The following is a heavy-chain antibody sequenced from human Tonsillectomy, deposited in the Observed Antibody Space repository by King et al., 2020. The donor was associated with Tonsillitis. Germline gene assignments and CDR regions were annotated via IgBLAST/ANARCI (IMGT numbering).Heavy chain of an antibody. Sequence: QLQESGPGLVKPSETLSLTCTVSGGPISTYYWTWIRQPPGKGLEWIGYISSSGTTNYNPSLKSRVTISVDTSTNQFSLNLTSLTSADTALYYCAREAGLRGSYDISGYYYFDVFDIWGRGTMVTASS. J-gene: IGHJ3*02. CDR3: AREAGLRGSYDISGYYYFDVFDI. D-gene: IGHD3-9*01. V-gene: IGHV4-59*01. CDR2: ISSSGTT. CDR1: GGPISTYY.